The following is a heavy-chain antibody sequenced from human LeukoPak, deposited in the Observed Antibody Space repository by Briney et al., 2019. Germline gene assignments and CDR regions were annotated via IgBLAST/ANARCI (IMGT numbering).Heavy chain of an antibody. CDR2: IKQDGSEK. J-gene: IGHJ4*02. V-gene: IGHV3-7*01. Sequence: GGSLRLSCAASGFTFSSYWMSWVRQAPGKGLEWVANIKQDGSEKFYVDSVKGRFTISRDNAKNSLYLQMNSLRAEDTAVYYCARDLRDWLLDFFEYWGQGTLVTVSS. D-gene: IGHD3-9*01. CDR3: ARDLRDWLLDFFEY. CDR1: GFTFSSYW.